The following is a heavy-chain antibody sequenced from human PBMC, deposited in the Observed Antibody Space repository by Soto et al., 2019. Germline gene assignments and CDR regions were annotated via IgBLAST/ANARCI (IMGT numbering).Heavy chain of an antibody. CDR3: ARVDYGDDYYFDY. Sequence: SETLSLTCAVSGGSISSSNWWSWVRQPPGKGLEWIGEIYHSGSTNYNPSLKSRVTISVDKSKNQFSLKLSSVTAADTAVYYCARVDYGDDYYFDYWGQGTLVTVSS. J-gene: IGHJ4*02. D-gene: IGHD4-17*01. CDR2: IYHSGST. CDR1: GGSISSSNW. V-gene: IGHV4-4*02.